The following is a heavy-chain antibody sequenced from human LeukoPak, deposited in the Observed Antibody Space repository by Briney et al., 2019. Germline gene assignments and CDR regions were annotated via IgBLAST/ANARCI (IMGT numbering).Heavy chain of an antibody. Sequence: PGGSLRLSCAASGFTFGSYEMNWVRQAPGKGLEWVSYISSSGSTIYYADSVKGRFTISRDNAENSLYLQMNSLRAEDTAVYYCARDYYDSSGYYGYWYFDLWGRGTLVTVSS. CDR1: GFTFGSYE. V-gene: IGHV3-48*03. J-gene: IGHJ2*01. CDR3: ARDYYDSSGYYGYWYFDL. D-gene: IGHD3-22*01. CDR2: ISSSGSTI.